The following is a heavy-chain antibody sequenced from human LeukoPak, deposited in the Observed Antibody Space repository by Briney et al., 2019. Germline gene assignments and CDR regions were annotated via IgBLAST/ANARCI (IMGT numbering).Heavy chain of an antibody. CDR3: AKNHYDSSYSLSYLDY. V-gene: IGHV3-23*01. D-gene: IGHD3-22*01. CDR1: GFTFSSHG. J-gene: IGHJ4*02. Sequence: PGGSLRLSCVASGFTFSSHGMGWVRQGPGKGLEWVSVIRGGGGSDTYYADSVKGRFTISRDNSKNTLFLRMSSLRAEDTAVYFCAKNHYDSSYSLSYLDYWGQGTLVTVYS. CDR2: IRGGGGSDT.